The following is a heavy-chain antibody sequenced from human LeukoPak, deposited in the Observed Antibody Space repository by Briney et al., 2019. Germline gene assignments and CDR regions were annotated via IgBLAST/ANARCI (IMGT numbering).Heavy chain of an antibody. CDR1: GYTLTELS. D-gene: IGHD6-13*01. V-gene: IGHV1-24*01. CDR2: FDPEDGET. J-gene: IGHJ6*03. Sequence: ASVKVSCKVSGYTLTELSMHWVRQAPGKGLEWMGGFDPEDGETIYAQKFQGRVTMTEDTSTDTAYMELSSLRSEDTAVYYCATAAAAASGVSDYYYYYMDVWGKGTTVTVSS. CDR3: ATAAAAASGVSDYYYYYMDV.